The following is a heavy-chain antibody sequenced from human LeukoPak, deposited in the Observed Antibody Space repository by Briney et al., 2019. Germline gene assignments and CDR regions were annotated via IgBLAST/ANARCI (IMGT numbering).Heavy chain of an antibody. V-gene: IGHV3-33*01. Sequence: GGSLRLSCAASGFTFSSHGMHWVRQAPGKGLEWVAVIWYDGSNKYYADSVKGRFTISRDNSKNTLYLQMNSLRAEDTAVYYCARESHYDSSASVGYWGQGTLVTVSS. CDR3: ARESHYDSSASVGY. D-gene: IGHD3-22*01. CDR2: IWYDGSNK. J-gene: IGHJ4*02. CDR1: GFTFSSHG.